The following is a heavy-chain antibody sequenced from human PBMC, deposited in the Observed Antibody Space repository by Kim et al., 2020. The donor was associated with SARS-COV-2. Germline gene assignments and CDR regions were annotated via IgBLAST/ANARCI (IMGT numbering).Heavy chain of an antibody. D-gene: IGHD3-9*01. Sequence: GGSLRLSCAATGFTFSNAWMSWVRQAPGKGLEWVGHIKSKTDGGTTDFAAPVKGRFTISRDDSKNTLYLQMNSLKTEDTGVYYCTTELRYFDSFPGYWGQGTLVTVSS. V-gene: IGHV3-15*01. J-gene: IGHJ4*02. CDR3: TTELRYFDSFPGY. CDR1: GFTFSNAW. CDR2: IKSKTDGGTT.